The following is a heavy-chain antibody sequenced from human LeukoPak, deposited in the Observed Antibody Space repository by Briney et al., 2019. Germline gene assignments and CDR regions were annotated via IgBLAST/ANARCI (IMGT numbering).Heavy chain of an antibody. D-gene: IGHD6-19*01. V-gene: IGHV4-39*07. CDR1: SGSISNGGYY. Sequence: SETLSLTCTVSSGSISNGGYYWVWIRQPPGKGLEWIGSIYYSGTSYYNPSLTSRLTISVDTSSNQFSLKLSSVTAADTAVYYCARAVMVAVAGGRFDRWGQGTLVTVSS. J-gene: IGHJ4*02. CDR3: ARAVMVAVAGGRFDR. CDR2: IYYSGTS.